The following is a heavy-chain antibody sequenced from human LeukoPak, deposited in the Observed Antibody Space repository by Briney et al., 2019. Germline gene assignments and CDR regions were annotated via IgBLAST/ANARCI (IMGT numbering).Heavy chain of an antibody. CDR3: ARSWAGMYYPFYYFDY. CDR2: INHRGTT. Sequence: SQTLSLTCAVYGDSFSGYYWSWIRQAPGKGLEWIAEINHRGTTHYNPSLMSRVNISADTSRNQFSLNLDSVTAADTAVYYCARSWAGMYYPFYYFDYWGQGALVTVSP. CDR1: GDSFSGYY. V-gene: IGHV4-34*01. D-gene: IGHD1-26*01. J-gene: IGHJ4*02.